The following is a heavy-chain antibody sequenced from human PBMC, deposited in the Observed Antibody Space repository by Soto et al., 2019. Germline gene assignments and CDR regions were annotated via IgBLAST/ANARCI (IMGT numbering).Heavy chain of an antibody. D-gene: IGHD6-6*01. Sequence: SGPTLVNPTQTLTLTCTFSGFSLTSNDVGVGWIRQPPGKALEWLALIYWDDDKRYSPSLKSRLTITKDTSKNQVVLRMTNMDPVDTATYYCAHSRYSRSSFDYWGQGTLVTV. CDR1: GFSLTSNDVG. V-gene: IGHV2-5*02. CDR2: IYWDDDK. CDR3: AHSRYSRSSFDY. J-gene: IGHJ4*02.